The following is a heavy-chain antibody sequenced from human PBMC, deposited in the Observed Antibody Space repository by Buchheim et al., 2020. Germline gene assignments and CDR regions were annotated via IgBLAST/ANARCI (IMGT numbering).Heavy chain of an antibody. Sequence: QVQLVESGGGLVKPGGSLRLSCAASGFIFSDYYMSWIRQAPGKGLEWVSYISSIGTTIYYADSVKGRFTISRDNAKNSLYLQMNSLRAEDTAVYYCARGFVGADTNLIYYYYYGMDVWGQGTT. J-gene: IGHJ6*02. CDR3: ARGFVGADTNLIYYYYYGMDV. CDR2: ISSIGTTI. V-gene: IGHV3-11*01. D-gene: IGHD4-11*01. CDR1: GFIFSDYY.